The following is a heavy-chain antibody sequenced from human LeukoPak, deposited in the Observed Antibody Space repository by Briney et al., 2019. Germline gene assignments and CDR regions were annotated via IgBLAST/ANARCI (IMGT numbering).Heavy chain of an antibody. V-gene: IGHV4-39*07. CDR1: GGSISSGSYY. CDR3: ARLGKSFYYYYMDV. D-gene: IGHD1-26*01. CDR2: INHSGST. J-gene: IGHJ6*03. Sequence: PSETLSLTCTVSGGSISSGSYYWSWIRQPPGKGLEWIGEINHSGSTNYNPSLKSRVTISVDTSKNQFSLKLSSVTAADTAVYYCARLGKSFYYYYMDVWGKGTTVTVSS.